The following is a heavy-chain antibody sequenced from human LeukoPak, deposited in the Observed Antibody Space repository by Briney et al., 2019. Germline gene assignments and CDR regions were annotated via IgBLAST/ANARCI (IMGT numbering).Heavy chain of an antibody. D-gene: IGHD6-13*01. CDR1: GYTFTGYY. V-gene: IGHV1-2*02. CDR2: INPNSGGT. CDR3: APAGLRAAGGGDY. Sequence: ASVKVSCKASGYTFTGYYMHWVRQAPGQGLEWMGWINPNSGGTNYAQKFQGRVTMTRDTSISTAYMELSRLRSDDTAVYYCAPAGLRAAGGGDYWGQGTLVIVSS. J-gene: IGHJ4*02.